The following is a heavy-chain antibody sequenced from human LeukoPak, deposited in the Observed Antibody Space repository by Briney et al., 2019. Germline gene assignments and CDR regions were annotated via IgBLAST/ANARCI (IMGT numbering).Heavy chain of an antibody. Sequence: GGSLRLSCAASGFTFSDYYMSWIRQAPGKGLEWVSYISSSGSTIYYADSVKGRFTISRDNAKNSLYLQMNSLRAEDTAVYYCARFMSVVVAATRGGVDYWGQGTLVTVSS. CDR3: ARFMSVVVAATRGGVDY. D-gene: IGHD2-15*01. V-gene: IGHV3-11*01. J-gene: IGHJ4*02. CDR1: GFTFSDYY. CDR2: ISSSGSTI.